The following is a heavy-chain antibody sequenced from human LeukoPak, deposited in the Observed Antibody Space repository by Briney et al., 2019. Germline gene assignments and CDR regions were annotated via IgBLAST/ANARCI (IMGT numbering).Heavy chain of an antibody. V-gene: IGHV5-51*01. CDR2: IYPSDSDT. Sequence: GESLKISCKGSGYSFTSYWIGWVRQRPGKGLEWMGIIYPSDSDTRYSPPFQGQVTISVDKSINTAYLQWNSLTASDTAMYYCARHRLLTAPLDYWGQGTLVTVSS. CDR3: ARHRLLTAPLDY. CDR1: GYSFTSYW. J-gene: IGHJ4*02. D-gene: IGHD3-9*01.